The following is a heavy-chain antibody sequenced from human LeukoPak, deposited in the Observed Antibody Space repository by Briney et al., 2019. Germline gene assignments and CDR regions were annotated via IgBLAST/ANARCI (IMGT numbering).Heavy chain of an antibody. D-gene: IGHD6-13*01. CDR3: AKVSIAAAGSDY. Sequence: GGSLRLSCAASGFTFSSYLMTWVRQAPGKGLEWVANIQQDGSEKYYVDSVKGRFTISRDNAKDSLYLQMDSLRAEDTAVYYCAKVSIAAAGSDYWGQGTLVTVSS. V-gene: IGHV3-7*01. CDR2: IQQDGSEK. CDR1: GFTFSSYL. J-gene: IGHJ4*02.